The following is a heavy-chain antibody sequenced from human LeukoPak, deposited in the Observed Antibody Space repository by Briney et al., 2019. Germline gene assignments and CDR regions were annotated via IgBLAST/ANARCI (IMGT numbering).Heavy chain of an antibody. CDR2: IYYSGST. J-gene: IGHJ5*02. V-gene: IGHV4-59*01. CDR3: ARDSSSWDDWFDP. Sequence: PSETLSLTCTVSGGSISSYYWSWIRQPPGKGLEWIGYIYYSGSTNYNPSLKSRVTISVDTTKNQFSLKLSSVTAADTAVYYCARDSSSWDDWFDPWGQGTLVTVSS. D-gene: IGHD6-13*01. CDR1: GGSISSYY.